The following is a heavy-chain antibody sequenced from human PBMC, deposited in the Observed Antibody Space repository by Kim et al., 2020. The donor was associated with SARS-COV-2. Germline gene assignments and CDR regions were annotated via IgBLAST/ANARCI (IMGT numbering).Heavy chain of an antibody. D-gene: IGHD5-18*01. CDR2: IYYEGST. J-gene: IGHJ4*02. CDR3: ARDYNYGAYDS. V-gene: IGHV4-61*03. Sequence: SETLSLTCTVSGGSVSDGYYLSWIRQSPGKGLEYIWHIYYEGSTTYNPSLKSRITISIDTSKNHFSLELTSVTAADTAVYYCARDYNYGAYDSWGQGTLVTVSS. CDR1: GGSVSDGYY.